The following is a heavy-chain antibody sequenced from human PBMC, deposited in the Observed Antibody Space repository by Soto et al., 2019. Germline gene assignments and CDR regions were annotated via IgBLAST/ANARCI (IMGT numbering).Heavy chain of an antibody. CDR2: INHEGSNT. J-gene: IGHJ6*02. V-gene: IGHV3-74*01. D-gene: IGHD3-16*02. Sequence: EVQLVQSGGVVVQTGGSLRLSCAASGFIFSDFWMHWVRQVPGEGLVWVSRINHEGSNTNYADFVRGRFTVSRDNSKNMLYLQMNSLRAEDAAVYYCARDEDRTYYRYGMDVWGQGTTVTVSS. CDR1: GFIFSDFW. CDR3: ARDEDRTYYRYGMDV.